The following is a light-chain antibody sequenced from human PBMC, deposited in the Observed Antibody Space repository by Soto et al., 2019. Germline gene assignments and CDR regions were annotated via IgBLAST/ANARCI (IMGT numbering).Light chain of an antibody. CDR3: SSYTSRSTLEV. V-gene: IGLV2-14*01. J-gene: IGLJ1*01. CDR2: EVS. CDR1: SSDVGGYNY. Sequence: QSALTQPASVSGSPGQSITISCTGTSSDVGGYNYVSWYQQHPGKAPKLMIYEVSNRPSGVSTRFSGSKSGNTASLTISGLQAEDEADYYCSSYTSRSTLEVFGAGTKLTVL.